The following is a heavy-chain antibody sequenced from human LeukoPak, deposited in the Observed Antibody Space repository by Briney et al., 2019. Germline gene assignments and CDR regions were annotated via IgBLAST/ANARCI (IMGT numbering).Heavy chain of an antibody. J-gene: IGHJ4*02. CDR2: ISGSGGST. Sequence: GGSLRLSCAASGFTFSSYAMSWVRQAPGKGMEWVSAISGSGGSTYYADSVKGRFTISRDNSKNTLYLQMNSLRAEDTAVYYCAKDPDIQLGRDGNYWGQGTLVTVSS. CDR1: GFTFSSYA. V-gene: IGHV3-23*01. D-gene: IGHD7-27*01. CDR3: AKDPDIQLGRDGNY.